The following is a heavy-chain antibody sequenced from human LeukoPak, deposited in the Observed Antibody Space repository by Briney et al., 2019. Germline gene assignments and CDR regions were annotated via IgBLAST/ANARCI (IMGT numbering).Heavy chain of an antibody. J-gene: IGHJ4*02. Sequence: GGSLRLSCAASGFTFSNAWMSWVRQAPGKGLEWVGRIKSKSDDGKTDYAAHVKGRFTISRDDSKNTLYLQMNSLKTEDTAVYYCTTVGRNVLLWFGELDWGQGTLVTVSS. CDR1: GFTFSNAW. D-gene: IGHD3-10*01. CDR2: IKSKSDDGKT. CDR3: TTVGRNVLLWFGELD. V-gene: IGHV3-15*01.